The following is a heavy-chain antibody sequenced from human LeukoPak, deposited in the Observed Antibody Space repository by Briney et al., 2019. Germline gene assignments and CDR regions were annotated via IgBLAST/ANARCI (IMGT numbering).Heavy chain of an antibody. CDR1: GFTFNDYG. J-gene: IGHJ4*02. CDR2: ISGSGGST. V-gene: IGHV3-23*01. D-gene: IGHD1-26*01. CDR3: AKGLREPKKAFFDY. Sequence: GGSLRLSCAASGFTFNDYGMGWVRQAPGKGLEWVSAISGSGGSTYYADSVKGRFTISRDNSKNTLYLQMNSLRAEDTAVYYCAKGLREPKKAFFDYWGQGTLVTVSS.